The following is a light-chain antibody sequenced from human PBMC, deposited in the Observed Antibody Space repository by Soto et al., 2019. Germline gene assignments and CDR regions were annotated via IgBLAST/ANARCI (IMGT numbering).Light chain of an antibody. Sequence: QSVLTQPPSVSGTPGQRVTISCSGNNSNIGSNTVNWYQQLPGTAPKLLIYSYNQRPSGVPDRFSGSKSGTSASLAISGLHSEDGAEYSCAAWDDNLNGPVFGGGTKVTVL. CDR2: SYN. CDR1: NSNIGSNT. CDR3: AAWDDNLNGPV. V-gene: IGLV1-44*01. J-gene: IGLJ3*02.